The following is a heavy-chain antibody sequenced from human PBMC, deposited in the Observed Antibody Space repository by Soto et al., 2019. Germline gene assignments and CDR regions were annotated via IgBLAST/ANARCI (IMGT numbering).Heavy chain of an antibody. Sequence: SETLSLTCTVSGGSISSGGYYWSWIRQHPGKGLEWIGYIYYSGSTYYNPSLKSRVTISVDTSKNQFSLKLSSVTAADTAVYYCARGEGYYDSSGYYYGAHLANYWGQGTLVTVSS. D-gene: IGHD3-22*01. J-gene: IGHJ4*02. CDR3: ARGEGYYDSSGYYYGAHLANY. CDR1: GGSISSGGYY. V-gene: IGHV4-31*03. CDR2: IYYSGST.